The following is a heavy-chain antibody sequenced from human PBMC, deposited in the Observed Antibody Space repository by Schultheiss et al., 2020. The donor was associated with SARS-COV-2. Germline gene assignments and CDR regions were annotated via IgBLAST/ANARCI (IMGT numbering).Heavy chain of an antibody. CDR2: INSDGSST. Sequence: VGSLRLSCAASGFTFSSYWMHWVRQGPGKGLVWVSRINSDGSSTSYADSVKGRFTISRDNAKNTLYLQMNSLRAEDTAVYYCASGSYYDFWSGYYRRYYGMDVWGQGTTVTVSS. J-gene: IGHJ6*02. D-gene: IGHD3-3*01. CDR1: GFTFSSYW. V-gene: IGHV3-74*01. CDR3: ASGSYYDFWSGYYRRYYGMDV.